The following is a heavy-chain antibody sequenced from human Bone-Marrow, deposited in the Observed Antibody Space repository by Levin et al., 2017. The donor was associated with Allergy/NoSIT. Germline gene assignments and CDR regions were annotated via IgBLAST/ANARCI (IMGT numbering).Heavy chain of an antibody. J-gene: IGHJ4*02. V-gene: IGHV1-8*01. Sequence: VASVKVSCKASGYTFTTHDIDWMRLAPGQGLEWIGWMNPNSGASGHAQKFQGRISMTRDTSIDTAYLELRSLTSADTAVYYCGRGGPAAGFDYWGQGTRVTVSS. CDR2: MNPNSGAS. CDR1: GYTFTTHD. CDR3: GRGGPAAGFDY. D-gene: IGHD6-13*01.